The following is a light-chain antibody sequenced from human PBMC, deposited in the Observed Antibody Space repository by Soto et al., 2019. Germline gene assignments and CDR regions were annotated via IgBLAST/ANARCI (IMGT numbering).Light chain of an antibody. CDR3: SSYTTASTPV. V-gene: IGLV2-18*02. CDR2: EVT. Sequence: QSALTQPPSVSGSPGQSVTISCTGSSTDIGSYNRVSWYQQPPGTAPKLIIYEVTNRPSGVPDRFSGSKSGNTASLTISGLQADEEADYYCSSYTTASTPVFGGGTQLTVL. J-gene: IGLJ2*01. CDR1: STDIGSYNR.